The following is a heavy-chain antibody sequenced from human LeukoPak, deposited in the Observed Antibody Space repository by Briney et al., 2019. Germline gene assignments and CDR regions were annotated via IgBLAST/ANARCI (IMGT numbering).Heavy chain of an antibody. J-gene: IGHJ4*02. CDR3: AKVSYYDSSGWYYFDY. Sequence: GGSLRLSCAASGFTFSSYGMHWVRQAPGKGLEWVAVISYDGSNKYYADSVKGRFTISRDNSKNTLYLQMNSLRAEDTAVYYCAKVSYYDSSGWYYFDYWGQGTLVTVSS. CDR1: GFTFSSYG. CDR2: ISYDGSNK. V-gene: IGHV3-30*18. D-gene: IGHD3-22*01.